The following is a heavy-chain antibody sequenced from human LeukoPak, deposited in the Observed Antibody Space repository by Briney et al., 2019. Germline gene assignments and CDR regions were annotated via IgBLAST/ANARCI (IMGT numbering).Heavy chain of an antibody. V-gene: IGHV4-34*01. CDR3: ARGERRLDY. Sequence: PSETLSLTCAVYGGSFSGYYRSWIRQPPGKGLEWIGEINHSGSTNYNPSLKSRVTISVDTSKNQFSLKLSSVTAADTAVYYCARGERRLDYWGQGTLVTVSS. D-gene: IGHD1-1*01. CDR2: INHSGST. CDR1: GGSFSGYY. J-gene: IGHJ4*02.